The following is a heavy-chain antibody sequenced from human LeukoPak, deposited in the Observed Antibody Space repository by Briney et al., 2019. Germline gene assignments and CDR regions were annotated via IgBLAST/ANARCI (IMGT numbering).Heavy chain of an antibody. V-gene: IGHV1-69*01. CDR1: GGTFRSNP. Sequence: SVRVSCKASGGTFRSNPLSWVRQAPGQGLEWMGGIIPIFRTTTYAQKFQGRVTITADESTSTAYMEMTSLTSEDTAVYYCATDRGGGAYSAFWGQGTLVSVTS. J-gene: IGHJ4*02. CDR3: ATDRGGGAYSAF. CDR2: IIPIFRTT. D-gene: IGHD3-10*01.